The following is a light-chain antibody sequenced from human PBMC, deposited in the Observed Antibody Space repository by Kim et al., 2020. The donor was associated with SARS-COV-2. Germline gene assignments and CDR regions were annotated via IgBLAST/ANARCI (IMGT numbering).Light chain of an antibody. CDR1: QSVRTS. J-gene: IGKJ5*01. Sequence: SLSPGEGSTLYCRARQSVRTSFAWYKQKPGQAPRLLIYDASNRATGIPARFSGSGSGTDFTLTISSLEPEDFAVYYCQQRGNWPTFGQGTRLEIK. CDR2: DAS. V-gene: IGKV3-11*01. CDR3: QQRGNWPT.